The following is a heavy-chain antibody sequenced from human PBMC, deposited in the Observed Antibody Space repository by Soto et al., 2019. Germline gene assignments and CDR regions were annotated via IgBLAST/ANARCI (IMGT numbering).Heavy chain of an antibody. CDR3: ARSVEGDFYY. Sequence: EVQLVESGGGLIQPGGSLRLTCAASGFTFTIYGMNWVRQAPGTGLEWSSDITCDGNTIQYADSVKGRFTISRDNAKNLVYRQRNSLRDEYTSVYVWARSVEGDFYYWGQGTVVTVSS. D-gene: IGHD6-19*01. CDR2: ITCDGNTI. CDR1: GFTFTIYG. V-gene: IGHV3-48*02. J-gene: IGHJ4*02.